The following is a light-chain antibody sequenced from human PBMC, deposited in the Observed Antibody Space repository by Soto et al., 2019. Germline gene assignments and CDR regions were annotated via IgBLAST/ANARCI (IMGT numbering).Light chain of an antibody. J-gene: IGKJ1*01. CDR3: QQYNNYSGT. V-gene: IGKV1-5*03. CDR2: KAS. Sequence: DIQMTQSPSTLSASVGDRVTITCRASQSISSWLAWYQQKPGKAPKLLIYKASSLESGVPSSFSGSGSGTEFTLTISSLQPEDFATYYCQQYNNYSGTFGQGTKVEIK. CDR1: QSISSW.